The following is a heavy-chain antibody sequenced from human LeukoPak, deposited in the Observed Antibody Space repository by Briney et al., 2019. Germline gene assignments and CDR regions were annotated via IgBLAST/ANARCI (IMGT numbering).Heavy chain of an antibody. Sequence: PSETLSLTCTVSGGSISSGGYYWSWIRQHPGKGLEWIGYIYYSGSTYYNPSLKSRVTISVDTSKNQFSLKLSSVAAADTAVYYCAREYYYYYDSSGYQNPKDAFDIWGQGTMVTVSS. CDR1: GGSISSGGYY. D-gene: IGHD3-22*01. CDR2: IYYSGST. V-gene: IGHV4-31*03. J-gene: IGHJ3*02. CDR3: AREYYYYYDSSGYQNPKDAFDI.